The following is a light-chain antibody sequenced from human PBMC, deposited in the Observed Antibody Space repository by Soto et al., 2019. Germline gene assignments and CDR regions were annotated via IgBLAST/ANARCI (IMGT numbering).Light chain of an antibody. CDR2: GNT. J-gene: IGLJ3*02. CDR3: QSYDSSLSYWV. V-gene: IGLV1-40*01. Sequence: QAVVTQPPSMSGAPGQRVTISCTGSSSNIGAGYDVHWYQQLPGTAPKLLVSGNTNRPSGVPDRFSGSKSGTSASLAITGLQAEDEADYYCQSYDSSLSYWVFGGGTKLTVL. CDR1: SSNIGAGYD.